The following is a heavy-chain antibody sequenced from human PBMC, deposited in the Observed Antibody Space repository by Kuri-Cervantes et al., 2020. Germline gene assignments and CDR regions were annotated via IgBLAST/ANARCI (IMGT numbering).Heavy chain of an antibody. CDR2: IKQDGSER. CDR1: GFTFSFYW. CDR3: ARDSTSGSYLMGYYYYYMDV. J-gene: IGHJ6*03. Sequence: GESLKISCAASGFTFSFYWMSWVRQAPGKGLEWVANIKQDGSERYYVDSVKGRFTISRDNAKNSLYLQMNSLRAEDTAVYYCARDSTSGSYLMGYYYYYMDVWGKGTTVTASS. D-gene: IGHD1-26*01. V-gene: IGHV3-7*04.